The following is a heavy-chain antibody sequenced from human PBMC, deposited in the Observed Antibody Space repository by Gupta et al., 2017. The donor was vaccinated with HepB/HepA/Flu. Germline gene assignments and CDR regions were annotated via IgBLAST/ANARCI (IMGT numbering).Heavy chain of an antibody. CDR2: ISHDGSKK. J-gene: IGHJ4*02. D-gene: IGHD4-23*01. Sequence: QVQLVQSGGGGVQPGTSLRLSCAVSGFTFINYGRHWVRQAPGKGLEWVAVISHDGSKKLYVDSVKGRFIISRDNSKNTLYLQMNNLRAEDTAVYYCAKDDGGNSYLYWGQGSLVTVSS. V-gene: IGHV3-30*18. CDR3: AKDDGGNSYLY. CDR1: GFTFINYG.